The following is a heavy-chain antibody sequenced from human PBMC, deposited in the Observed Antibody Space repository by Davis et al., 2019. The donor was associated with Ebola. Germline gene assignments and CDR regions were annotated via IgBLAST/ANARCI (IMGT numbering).Heavy chain of an antibody. J-gene: IGHJ6*02. CDR3: ARRVRSGDPGMDV. CDR1: GYSFPSYW. D-gene: IGHD6-19*01. CDR2: FYPADSST. Sequence: KVSCKGSGYSFPSYWIAWVRQMPGKGLEWMGSFYPADSSTRYSPSFQGQVTISADKSISTAYLQWSSLEASDTAMYFCARRVRSGDPGMDVWGQGTTVTVSS. V-gene: IGHV5-51*01.